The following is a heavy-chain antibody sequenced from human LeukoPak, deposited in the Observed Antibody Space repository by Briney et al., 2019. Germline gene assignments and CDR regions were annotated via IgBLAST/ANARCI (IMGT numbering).Heavy chain of an antibody. V-gene: IGHV1-2*06. CDR1: GYTFADYF. D-gene: IGHD1-26*01. Sequence: ASVKVSCKTSGYTFADYFIHWLRQAPGQGLEWMGRINANSGGTEYEQKFQGRVTMTRDTSISTAYVEVNWLISDDTAIYYCARDVSSTPSWEFDYWGQGTLVTVSS. CDR2: INANSGGT. J-gene: IGHJ4*02. CDR3: ARDVSSTPSWEFDY.